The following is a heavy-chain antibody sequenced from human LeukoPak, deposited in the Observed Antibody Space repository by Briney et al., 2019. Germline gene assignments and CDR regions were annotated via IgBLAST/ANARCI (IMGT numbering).Heavy chain of an antibody. J-gene: IGHJ6*02. Sequence: GGSLRLSCAASGFTFSDYYMSWIRQAPGKGLEWVSYISSSGSTINYADSVKDRLTISRNNAKNSLYLQVNSLRAEETAVYYCARDQVVGYYYYYYGMDVWGQGTTVTVSS. CDR3: ARDQVVGYYYYYYGMDV. V-gene: IGHV3-11*01. CDR1: GFTFSDYY. D-gene: IGHD2-15*01. CDR2: ISSSGSTI.